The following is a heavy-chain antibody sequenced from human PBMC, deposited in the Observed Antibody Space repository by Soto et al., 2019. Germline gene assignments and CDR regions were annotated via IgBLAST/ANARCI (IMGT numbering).Heavy chain of an antibody. CDR2: ISSNGGTT. CDR3: DGYSGDGIWS. D-gene: IGHD5-12*01. J-gene: IGHJ1*01. CDR1: GSTFSSYS. Sequence: EVQLVESGGGLVQPGGPLRLSCAASGSTFSSYSMHWVRQAPGKGLEYVSAISSNGGTTSYANSVKGRFTISRGNSKNMRYLQMGSQGAEDMAVYYGDGYSGDGIWSWGQGTLVTVSS. V-gene: IGHV3-64*01.